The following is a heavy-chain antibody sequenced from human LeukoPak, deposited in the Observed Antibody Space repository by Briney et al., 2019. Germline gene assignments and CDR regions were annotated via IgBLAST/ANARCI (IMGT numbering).Heavy chain of an antibody. CDR3: ARVHYDSSGYLDY. J-gene: IGHJ4*02. V-gene: IGHV3-30*02. CDR1: GFTFSSYG. Sequence: GGSLRLSCAASGFTFSSYGMRWVRQAPGKGLEWVAFIRYDGSNKYYADSVKGRFTISRDNSKNTLYLQMNSLRAEDTAVYYCARVHYDSSGYLDYWGQGTLVTVSS. D-gene: IGHD3-22*01. CDR2: IRYDGSNK.